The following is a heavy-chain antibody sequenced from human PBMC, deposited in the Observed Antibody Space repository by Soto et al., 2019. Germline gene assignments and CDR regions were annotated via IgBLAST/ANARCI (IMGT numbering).Heavy chain of an antibody. J-gene: IGHJ6*02. Sequence: EMQLVESGGGLVQPGGSLRLSCAASGFTFSGAWMTWVRQAPGKGLEWVANIKQDGSEKYFVDTVQGRFTTSRDNAKNSLYLRMDTLRAEDTAVYYCARDLTTVTTSDYYYYYGMDVGGQGTTVTVSS. CDR1: GFTFSGAW. D-gene: IGHD4-17*01. V-gene: IGHV3-7*05. CDR2: IKQDGSEK. CDR3: ARDLTTVTTSDYYYYYGMDV.